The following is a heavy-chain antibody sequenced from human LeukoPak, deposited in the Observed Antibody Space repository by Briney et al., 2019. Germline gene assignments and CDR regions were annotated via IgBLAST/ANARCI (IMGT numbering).Heavy chain of an antibody. Sequence: SETLSLTCTVSGYSISSGYYWGWIRQPPGKGLEWIGSIYHSGSTYYNPSLKSRVTISVDTSKNQLSLKLSSVTAADTAVYYCARGVPGYYDSSGYTMDWGQGTLVTVSS. CDR3: ARGVPGYYDSSGYTMD. CDR2: IYHSGST. D-gene: IGHD3-22*01. V-gene: IGHV4-38-2*02. CDR1: GYSISSGYY. J-gene: IGHJ4*02.